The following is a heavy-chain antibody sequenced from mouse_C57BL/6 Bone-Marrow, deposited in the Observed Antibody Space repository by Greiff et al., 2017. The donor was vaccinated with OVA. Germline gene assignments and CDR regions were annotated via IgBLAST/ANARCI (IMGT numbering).Heavy chain of an antibody. V-gene: IGHV1-62-3*01. CDR2: IDPNSGGT. CDR1: GYTFTSYW. J-gene: IGHJ3*01. Sequence: VQLQQPGAELVKPGASVKLSCKASGYTFTSYWMHWVKQRPGRGLEWIGRIDPNSGGTKYNEKFKSKATLTVDKPSSPAYMQLSSLTSEDSAFYYCARGGHYSLADWGQGTLVTVSA. D-gene: IGHD1-1*02. CDR3: ARGGHYSLAD.